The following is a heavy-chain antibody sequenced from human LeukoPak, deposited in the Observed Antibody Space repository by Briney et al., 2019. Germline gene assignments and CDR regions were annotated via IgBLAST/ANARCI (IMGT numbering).Heavy chain of an antibody. Sequence: ASVKVSCKASGYTFTGYYMHWVRQAPGQGLEWMGWINPNSGNTNYAQKLQGRVTMTTDTSTSTAYMELRSLRSDDTAVYYCARGDRYYYDSSGLDAFDIWGQGTMVTVSS. J-gene: IGHJ3*02. V-gene: IGHV1-18*04. CDR3: ARGDRYYYDSSGLDAFDI. CDR2: INPNSGNT. CDR1: GYTFTGYY. D-gene: IGHD3-22*01.